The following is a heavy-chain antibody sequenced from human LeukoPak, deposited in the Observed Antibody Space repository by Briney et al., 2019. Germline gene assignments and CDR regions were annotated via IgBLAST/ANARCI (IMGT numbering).Heavy chain of an antibody. CDR1: GGSISSYY. Sequence: PSETLSLTCTVSGGSISSYYWSWIRQPAGKGLEWIGRIYTSGSTNYNPSLKSRVTMSVGTSKNQFSLKLSSATAADTAVYYCAREIGYCSGGSCYPGYFQHWGQGTLVTVSS. CDR2: IYTSGST. D-gene: IGHD2-15*01. J-gene: IGHJ1*01. CDR3: AREIGYCSGGSCYPGYFQH. V-gene: IGHV4-4*07.